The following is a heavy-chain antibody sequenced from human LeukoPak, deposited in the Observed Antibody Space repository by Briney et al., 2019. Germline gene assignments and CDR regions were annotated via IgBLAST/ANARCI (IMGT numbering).Heavy chain of an antibody. CDR3: AKVRSPGYYGSGTYGDAFDI. D-gene: IGHD3-10*01. V-gene: IGHV3-23*01. J-gene: IGHJ3*02. CDR2: ISGDDGRT. Sequence: GGSLRLSCAASGFTFSSYALSWVRQAPGKGLEWVSAISGDDGRTYYADSVQGRFTISGDTSRNTLDLQMNSLRAEDTAVYYCAKVRSPGYYGSGTYGDAFDIWGQGTMVTASS. CDR1: GFTFSSYA.